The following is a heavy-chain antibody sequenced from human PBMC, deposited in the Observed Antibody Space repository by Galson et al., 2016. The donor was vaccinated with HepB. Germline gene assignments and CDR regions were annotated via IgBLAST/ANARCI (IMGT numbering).Heavy chain of an antibody. V-gene: IGHV5-51*01. CDR1: GYSFTNYW. CDR2: IYPGDSDT. J-gene: IGHJ6*02. CDR3: ARLNSVGQYGAMDV. Sequence: QSGAEVKKPGESLKISCKGSGYSFTNYWIGWVRQMPGKGLEWLGIIYPGDSDTRYSPSFQGQVTMSTDKSISTAYLHWASLKASDTAMYYCARLNSVGQYGAMDVWGQGTTVTVSS. D-gene: IGHD3-10*01.